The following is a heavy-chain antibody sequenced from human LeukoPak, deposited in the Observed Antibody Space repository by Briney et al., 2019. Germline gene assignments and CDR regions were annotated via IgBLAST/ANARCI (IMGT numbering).Heavy chain of an antibody. Sequence: GGSLRLSCAASGFTFSDYYMSWIRQAPGKGLEWVSYISSSGSTIYYADPVKGRFTISRDNAKNSLYLQMNSLRAEDTAVYYCARVDFWSGYYYYFDYWGQGTLVTVSS. V-gene: IGHV3-11*01. CDR2: ISSSGSTI. J-gene: IGHJ4*02. CDR1: GFTFSDYY. D-gene: IGHD3-3*01. CDR3: ARVDFWSGYYYYFDY.